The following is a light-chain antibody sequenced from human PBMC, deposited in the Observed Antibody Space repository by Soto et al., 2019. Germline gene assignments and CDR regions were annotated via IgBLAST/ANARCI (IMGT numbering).Light chain of an antibody. CDR3: QHYGSSSFT. J-gene: IGKJ2*01. CDR2: GAS. Sequence: EIALTQSPGTLSLSPGERATLSCRASQSVSSSYLAWYQQKPGQAPRLLIYGASNRATGLPDRFSGSGSGTGFTLPISPPEPEDVAVYYCQHYGSSSFTFGQGTKLEIK. CDR1: QSVSSSY. V-gene: IGKV3-20*01.